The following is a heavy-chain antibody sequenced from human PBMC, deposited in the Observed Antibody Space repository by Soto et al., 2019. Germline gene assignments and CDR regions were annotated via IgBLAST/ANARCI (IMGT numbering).Heavy chain of an antibody. CDR2: MYHSGIT. Sequence: SETLSLTCAVSGYSIRSGYFWGWIRQPPGKGLEWIGSMYHSGITYYNLSLKSRVTISVDTSKNQLSLKLSSAAAADTAVYYCARSMYSTSAQLYYGMDVWGQGTTVTVSS. CDR3: ARSMYSTSAQLYYGMDV. D-gene: IGHD6-6*01. CDR1: GYSIRSGYF. J-gene: IGHJ6*02. V-gene: IGHV4-38-2*01.